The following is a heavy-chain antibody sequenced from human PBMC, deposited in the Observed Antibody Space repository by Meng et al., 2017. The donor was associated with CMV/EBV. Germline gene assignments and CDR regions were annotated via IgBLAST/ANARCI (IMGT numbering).Heavy chain of an antibody. J-gene: IGHJ4*02. CDR2: ISSSSSTI. CDR1: GFTFSSYS. V-gene: IGHV3-48*04. Sequence: LSLTCAASGFTFSSYSMNWVRQTPGKGLEWFSYISSSSSTIYHADSVKGRFTISRDNAKDSLYLQMNSLRAEDTAVYYCARDSRIAAAGTFDYWGQGTLVTVSS. CDR3: ARDSRIAAAGTFDY. D-gene: IGHD6-13*01.